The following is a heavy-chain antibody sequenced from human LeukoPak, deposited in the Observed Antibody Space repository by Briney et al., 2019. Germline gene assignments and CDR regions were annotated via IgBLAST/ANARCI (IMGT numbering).Heavy chain of an antibody. CDR3: ARKRKGAYDFDC. D-gene: IGHD3-16*01. Sequence: ETSETLSLTCTVSGDSISGYYWSWIRQPAGEGLEWIGRIYSSGSTNYNPSLKSRVSMSVDTSNNQFSLDLSSVTAADTAVYYCARKRKGAYDFDCWGQGTLVTVSS. V-gene: IGHV4-4*07. CDR2: IYSSGST. CDR1: GDSISGYY. J-gene: IGHJ4*02.